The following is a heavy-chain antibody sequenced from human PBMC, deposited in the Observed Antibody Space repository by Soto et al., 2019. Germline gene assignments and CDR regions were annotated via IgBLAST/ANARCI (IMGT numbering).Heavy chain of an antibody. CDR2: IIPIFGTA. D-gene: IGHD2-2*02. CDR3: ARTVVVPAAISGWFDP. Sequence: QVQLVQSGAEVKKPGSSVKVSCKASGGTFSSYAISWVRQAPGQGLEWMGGIIPIFGTANYAQKFQGRVTITADESTSTAYMELSILRSEDTAVYYCARTVVVPAAISGWFDPWGQGTLVTVSS. V-gene: IGHV1-69*01. J-gene: IGHJ5*02. CDR1: GGTFSSYA.